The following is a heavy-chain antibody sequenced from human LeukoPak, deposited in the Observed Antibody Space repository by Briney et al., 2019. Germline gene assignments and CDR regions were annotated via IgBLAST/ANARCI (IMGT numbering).Heavy chain of an antibody. CDR2: IYTSGST. V-gene: IGHV4-61*02. Sequence: SETLSLTCTVSGGSISSGSYYWSWIRQPAGKGLEWIGRIYTSGSTNYNPSLKSRVTMSVDTSKNQFSLKLSSVTAADTAVYYCARDSGSYYDILTGYYRDPLYFDYWGQGTLVTVSS. CDR1: GGSISSGSYY. D-gene: IGHD3-9*01. CDR3: ARDSGSYYDILTGYYRDPLYFDY. J-gene: IGHJ4*02.